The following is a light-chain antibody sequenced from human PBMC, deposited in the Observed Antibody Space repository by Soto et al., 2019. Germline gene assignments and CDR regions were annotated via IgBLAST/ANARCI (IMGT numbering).Light chain of an antibody. CDR1: QDIGGR. Sequence: DSQQTESPSSVSASVGDRITISCRAGQDIGGRLAWLQQKPGKAPQYLMQAASMLQSGVPSRFSGSGSGTEFTLTITSLQPEDFATYYCQQYDMFGPGTKVDIK. J-gene: IGKJ1*01. V-gene: IGKV1D-16*01. CDR2: AAS. CDR3: QQYDM.